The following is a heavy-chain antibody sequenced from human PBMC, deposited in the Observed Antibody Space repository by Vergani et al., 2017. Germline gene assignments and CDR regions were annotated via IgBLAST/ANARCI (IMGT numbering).Heavy chain of an antibody. CDR3: ARWCNEKRLDS. V-gene: IGHV3-33*01. Sequence: QVQLVESEGGVVQPGRSLTLSCVASGFTFSSHGMHWVRQAPGKGLEWVAVIWYDGSNKYYGDSVKGRFTISTDNSKNTLYLQMNSLRVEETAVYYCARWCNEKRLDSWGQGTLVTVSS. D-gene: IGHD2-15*01. CDR2: IWYDGSNK. CDR1: GFTFSSHG. J-gene: IGHJ5*01.